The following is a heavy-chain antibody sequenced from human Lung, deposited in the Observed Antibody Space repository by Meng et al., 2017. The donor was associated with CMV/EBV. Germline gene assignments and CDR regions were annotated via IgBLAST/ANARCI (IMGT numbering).Heavy chain of an antibody. CDR1: GGSISSSNW. CDR3: ASFPPPGKQWLVTDY. CDR2: IYHSGST. D-gene: IGHD6-19*01. V-gene: IGHV4-4*02. J-gene: IGHJ4*02. Sequence: QVELQESGQGPVQPSGTLSLTRSVSGGSISSSNWWSWVRQPPGKGLEWIGEIYHSGSTNYNPSLKSRVTISVDKSKNQFSLKLSSVTAADTAVYYCASFPPPGKQWLVTDYWGQGTLVTVSS.